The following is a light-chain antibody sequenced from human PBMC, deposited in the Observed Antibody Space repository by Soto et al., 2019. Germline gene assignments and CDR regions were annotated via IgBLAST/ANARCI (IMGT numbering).Light chain of an antibody. V-gene: IGKV3-15*01. CDR3: QQYNDWPGT. Sequence: EIVMTQSPGTLSVFPGERANLSCRASQSVRTNLAWYQQKPGQAPRLLIYGASTRAPGIPARFSGSGAGTELTLTISSLQSEDFAVYYCQQYNDWPGTFGQGTTVEVK. J-gene: IGKJ2*01. CDR1: QSVRTN. CDR2: GAS.